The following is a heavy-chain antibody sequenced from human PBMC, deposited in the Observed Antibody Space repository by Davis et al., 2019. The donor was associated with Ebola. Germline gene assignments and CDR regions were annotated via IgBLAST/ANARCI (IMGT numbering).Heavy chain of an antibody. Sequence: MPSETLSLTCAVSGGSISSNNWWTWVRQPPGKGPEWIGGIYHSGSTYYNPSLKTRVTILVEKSKNQFSLRLTSVTAADTAMYYCARVLGGCSSTSCFLDPWGQGTPVTVSS. V-gene: IGHV4-4*02. CDR2: IYHSGST. D-gene: IGHD2-2*01. J-gene: IGHJ5*02. CDR3: ARVLGGCSSTSCFLDP. CDR1: GGSISSNNW.